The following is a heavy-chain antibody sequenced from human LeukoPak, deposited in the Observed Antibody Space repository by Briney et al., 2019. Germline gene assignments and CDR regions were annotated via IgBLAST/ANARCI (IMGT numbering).Heavy chain of an antibody. Sequence: GASVKVSCKASGGTFTGYYMHWVRQAPGQGLEWMGWINPNSGGTNYAQKLQGRVTMTTDTSTSTAYMELRSLRSDDTAVYYCARWVDSSGPIKTDYWGQGTLVTVSS. D-gene: IGHD3-22*01. CDR1: GGTFTGYY. CDR3: ARWVDSSGPIKTDY. CDR2: INPNSGGT. J-gene: IGHJ4*02. V-gene: IGHV1-2*02.